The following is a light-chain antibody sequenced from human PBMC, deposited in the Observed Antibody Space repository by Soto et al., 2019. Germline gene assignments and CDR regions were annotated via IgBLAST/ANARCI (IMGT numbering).Light chain of an antibody. V-gene: IGKV1-39*01. J-gene: IGKJ1*01. CDR2: GAS. CDR3: QQSYSTPWT. Sequence: DIQLTQSPSSLSASIGDRVTITYLASQTIRKSLNWYQQKPETAPKLLIFGASSLQSGVPSRFSASGSGTEFTLTIKSLQPEDFETYHCQQSYSTPWTFGQGTKVDIK. CDR1: QTIRKS.